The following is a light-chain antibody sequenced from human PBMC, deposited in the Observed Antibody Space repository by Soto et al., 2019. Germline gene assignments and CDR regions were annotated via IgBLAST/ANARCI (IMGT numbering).Light chain of an antibody. V-gene: IGKV3-15*01. CDR3: QQYDKWPLT. CDR2: GAS. Sequence: EIVMTQSPATLSVSPGERASLSCRASQSISTNLAWYQQKPGQAPRLLIYGASTRATVIPARFSGSGSGTEFTLTISSPQSEDFAVYYCQQYDKWPLTFGPGTKVDIK. J-gene: IGKJ3*01. CDR1: QSISTN.